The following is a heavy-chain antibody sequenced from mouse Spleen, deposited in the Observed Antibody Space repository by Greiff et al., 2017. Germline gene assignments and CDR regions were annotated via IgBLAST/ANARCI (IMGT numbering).Heavy chain of an antibody. CDR1: GFTFSSYA. J-gene: IGHJ2*01. Sequence: EVKVEESGGGLVKLGGSLKLSCAASGFTFSSYAMSWVRQTPEKRLEWVATISSGGGNTYYPDSVKGRFTISRDNAKNTLYLQMSSLKSEDTAMYYCARSGYFDYWGQGTTLTVSS. CDR3: ARSGYFDY. V-gene: IGHV5-9*04. CDR2: ISSGGGNT. D-gene: IGHD4-1*01.